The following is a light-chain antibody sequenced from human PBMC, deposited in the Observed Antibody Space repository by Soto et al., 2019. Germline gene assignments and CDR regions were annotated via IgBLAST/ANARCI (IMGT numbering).Light chain of an antibody. CDR3: LEEYYYQWT. Sequence: AIQMTQSPSSLSASVGDRVTITCRASEGIRNDLSWYHQKPGKAPKLLIYAASTLQSGVPSRFSGSGSGTDFTLTLSSLQPEDVGTYYCLEEYYYQWTFGQGTKGEI. J-gene: IGKJ1*01. V-gene: IGKV1-6*01. CDR1: EGIRND. CDR2: AAS.